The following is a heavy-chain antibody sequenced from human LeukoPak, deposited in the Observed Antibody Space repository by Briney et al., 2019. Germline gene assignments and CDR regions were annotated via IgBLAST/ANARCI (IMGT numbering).Heavy chain of an antibody. CDR3: AADSFSFGDLNPGP. Sequence: GGSLRLSCAASGFSFSSYWMSWVRQAPGKGLEWVANIMQDGSGKYYVDSVKGRFTISRDNAKNSLYLQMNDLRAEDTAIYYRAADSFSFGDLNPGPWGQGTLVTVTS. V-gene: IGHV3-7*01. J-gene: IGHJ5*02. CDR2: IMQDGSGK. D-gene: IGHD3-16*01. CDR1: GFSFSSYW.